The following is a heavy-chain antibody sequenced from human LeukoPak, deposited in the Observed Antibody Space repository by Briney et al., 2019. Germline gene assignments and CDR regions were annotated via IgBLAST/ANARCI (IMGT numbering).Heavy chain of an antibody. V-gene: IGHV3-74*01. CDR2: INTDGSST. J-gene: IGHJ4*02. CDR3: AGGTSGNYYCDS. D-gene: IGHD3-10*01. Sequence: PGGSLRLSCAASGFTFSTYWMHWVRQVPGKGLVWVSRINTDGSSTTYADSVKGRFTISGDNAKNTVDLQMNSLRAEDTAVYYCAGGTSGNYYCDSWGQGTLVTVSS. CDR1: GFTFSTYW.